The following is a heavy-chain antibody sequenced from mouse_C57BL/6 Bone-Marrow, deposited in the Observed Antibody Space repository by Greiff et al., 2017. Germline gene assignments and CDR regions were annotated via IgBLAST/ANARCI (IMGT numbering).Heavy chain of an antibody. D-gene: IGHD1-1*01. J-gene: IGHJ2*01. CDR1: GYTFTSYW. V-gene: IGHV1-55*01. CDR3: SRRGYCGSGEYFDY. Sequence: QVQLQQPGAELVMPGASVKMSCKASGYTFTSYWLTWVKQRPGQGLEWIGDIYPGSGSTNYNQKFKSKATLTVDTSSSTAYMQLSSLTSEDSAVXYGSRRGYCGSGEYFDYGGQGTTLTVSS. CDR2: IYPGSGST.